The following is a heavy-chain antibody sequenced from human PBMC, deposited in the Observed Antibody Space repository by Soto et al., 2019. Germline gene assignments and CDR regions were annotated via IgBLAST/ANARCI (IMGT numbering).Heavy chain of an antibody. CDR2: ISADNGNT. J-gene: IGHJ6*02. D-gene: IGHD3-22*01. V-gene: IGHV1-18*01. CDR3: ARDNYYDSSGVMLYYYGMDV. Sequence: QVQLVQSGAEVKKPGASVKVSCKASGYTFTSYGISWVRQAPGQGLEWMGWISADNGNTNYAQKLQGRVTMTTDTSTRTAYMELRRLSSDDTAVYYCARDNYYDSSGVMLYYYGMDVWGQGTTVTVSS. CDR1: GYTFTSYG.